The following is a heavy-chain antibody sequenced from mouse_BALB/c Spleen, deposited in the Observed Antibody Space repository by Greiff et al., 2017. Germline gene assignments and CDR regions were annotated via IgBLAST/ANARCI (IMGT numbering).Heavy chain of an antibody. CDR2: ISSGGST. Sequence: EVKLVESGGGLVKPGGSLKLSCAASGFTFSSYAMSWVRQTPEKRLEWVASISSGGSTYYPDSVKGRFTISRDNARNILYLQMSSLRSEDTAMYYCAREDGNSYYYAMDYWGQGTSVTVSA. J-gene: IGHJ4*01. CDR3: AREDGNSYYYAMDY. V-gene: IGHV5-6-5*01. D-gene: IGHD2-1*01. CDR1: GFTFSSYA.